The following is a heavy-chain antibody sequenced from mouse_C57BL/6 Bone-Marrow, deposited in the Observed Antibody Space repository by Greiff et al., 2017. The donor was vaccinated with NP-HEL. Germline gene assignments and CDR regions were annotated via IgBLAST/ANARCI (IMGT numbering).Heavy chain of an antibody. V-gene: IGHV1-26*01. D-gene: IGHD4-1*01. CDR2: INPNNGGT. CDR1: GYTFTDYY. Sequence: VQLQQSGPELVKPGASVKISCKASGYTFTDYYMNWVKQSHGKSLEWIGDINPNNGGTSYNQKFKGKATLTVDKSSSTAYMELRSLTSEDSAVYYCARSLAFAYWGQGTLVTVSA. J-gene: IGHJ3*01. CDR3: ARSLAFAY.